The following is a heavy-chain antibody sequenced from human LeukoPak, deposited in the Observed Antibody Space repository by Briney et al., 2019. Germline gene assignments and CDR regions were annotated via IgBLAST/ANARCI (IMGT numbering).Heavy chain of an antibody. CDR1: GYSISSGYH. J-gene: IGHJ3*02. D-gene: IGHD3-22*01. CDR2: IYHSGST. Sequence: KPSETLSLTCAVSGYSISSGYHWGWIRQPPGKGLEWIGSIYHSGSTYYNPSLKSRVTISVDTSKNQFSLKLSSVTAADTAVYYCARDYYYDPRNAFDIWGQGTMVTVSS. CDR3: ARDYYYDPRNAFDI. V-gene: IGHV4-38-2*02.